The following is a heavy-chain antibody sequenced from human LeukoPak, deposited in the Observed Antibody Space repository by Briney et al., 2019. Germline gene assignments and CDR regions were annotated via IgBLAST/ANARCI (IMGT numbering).Heavy chain of an antibody. CDR1: GFTFSSCG. CDR3: ATEIIGRHYDY. J-gene: IGHJ4*02. Sequence: KAGGSLRLSCAASGFTFSSCGFNWVRQAPGKGLEWVSSIGPTGTDRYYADSVRGRFTISRDNAKNSMYLQMDSLRDEDTAVYYCATEIIGRHYDYWGQGTLLTVSS. V-gene: IGHV3-21*01. CDR2: IGPTGTDR.